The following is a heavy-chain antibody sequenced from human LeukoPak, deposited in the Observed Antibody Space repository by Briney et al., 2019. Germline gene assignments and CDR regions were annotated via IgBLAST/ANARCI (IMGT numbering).Heavy chain of an antibody. J-gene: IGHJ6*03. CDR3: ARRGAKSYYDSTGYPRYYYYMDV. V-gene: IGHV1-2*02. Sequence: ASVKVSCKASGYTFTGYYMHWVRQAPGQGLEWMGWINPNSGDTNYAQKFQGRVSVTRDTSINTVYMEMSRLTSDDTAVYYCARRGAKSYYDSTGYPRYYYYMDVWGKGTTVTVSS. CDR2: INPNSGDT. CDR1: GYTFTGYY. D-gene: IGHD3-22*01.